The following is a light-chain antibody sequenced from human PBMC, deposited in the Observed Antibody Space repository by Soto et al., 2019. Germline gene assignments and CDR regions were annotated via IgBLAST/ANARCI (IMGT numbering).Light chain of an antibody. CDR2: EGS. CDR1: SSDVGSYNL. Sequence: QSALNQPASVSGSPRQSITISCTGTSSDVGSYNLVSWYQQHPGKAPKLMIYEGSKRPSGVSNRFSGSKSGNTASLTISGLQAEDEADYYCCSYAGSSTFVFGGGTKLTVL. V-gene: IGLV2-23*03. J-gene: IGLJ2*01. CDR3: CSYAGSSTFV.